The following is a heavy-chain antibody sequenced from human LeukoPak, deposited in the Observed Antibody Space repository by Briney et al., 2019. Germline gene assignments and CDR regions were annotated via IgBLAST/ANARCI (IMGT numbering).Heavy chain of an antibody. V-gene: IGHV1-18*01. CDR3: ARERTGELEHYDY. CDR2: ISAYNGNT. CDR1: GYTFTSYG. Sequence: GASLKVSCKASGYTFTSYGISCVRQSPGQGLEWMGWISAYNGNTNYAQKLQGRVTMTTATSTSTAYMELRSLRSADTAVYYCARERTGELEHYDYWGQGTLVTVS. D-gene: IGHD1/OR15-1a*01. J-gene: IGHJ4*02.